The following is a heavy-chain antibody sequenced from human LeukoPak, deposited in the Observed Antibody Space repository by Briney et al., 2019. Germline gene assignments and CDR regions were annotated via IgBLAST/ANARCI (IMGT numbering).Heavy chain of an antibody. CDR1: GLTVITND. Sequence: GGSLRLSCAASGLTVITNDMTWVRQAPGKGLEWVANIKQDGSEKYYVDSVKGRFTISRDNSRNTMDLQMNSLRAEDTAVYYCARCDTSRWNGIDFWGQGTLVTVSS. J-gene: IGHJ4*02. V-gene: IGHV3-7*03. D-gene: IGHD6-13*01. CDR3: ARCDTSRWNGIDF. CDR2: IKQDGSEK.